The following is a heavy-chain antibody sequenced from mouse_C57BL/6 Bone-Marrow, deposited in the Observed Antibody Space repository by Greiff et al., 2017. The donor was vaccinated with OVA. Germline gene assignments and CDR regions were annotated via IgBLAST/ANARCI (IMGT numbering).Heavy chain of an antibody. CDR3: ARKGDYYGSSYWYFDV. D-gene: IGHD1-1*01. V-gene: IGHV5-15*01. Sequence: DVKLVESGGGLVQPGGSLKLSCAASGFTFSDYGMAWVRQAPRKGPEWVAFISNLAYSIYYADTVTGRFTISRENAKNTLYLERSSLRSEDTAMYYCARKGDYYGSSYWYFDVWGTGTTVTVSS. CDR1: GFTFSDYG. J-gene: IGHJ1*03. CDR2: ISNLAYSI.